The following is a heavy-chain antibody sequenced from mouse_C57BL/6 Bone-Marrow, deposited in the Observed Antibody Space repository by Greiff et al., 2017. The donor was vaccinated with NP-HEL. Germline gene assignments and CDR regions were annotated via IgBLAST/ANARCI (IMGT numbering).Heavy chain of an antibody. CDR1: GYTFTDYY. CDR2: INPNNGGT. D-gene: IGHD2-4*01. V-gene: IGHV1-26*01. J-gene: IGHJ1*03. CDR3: ARSYDYDGGWYFDV. Sequence: EVQLQQSGPELVKPGASVKISCKASGYTFTDYYMNWVKQSHGKSLEWIGDINPNNGGTSYNQKFKGKATLTVDKSSSTAYMELRSLTSEDSAVYYCARSYDYDGGWYFDVWGTGTTVTVSS.